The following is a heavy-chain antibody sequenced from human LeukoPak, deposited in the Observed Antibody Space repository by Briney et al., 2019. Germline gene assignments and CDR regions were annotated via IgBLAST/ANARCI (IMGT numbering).Heavy chain of an antibody. CDR2: ISGSGGAT. D-gene: IGHD6-6*01. V-gene: IGHV3-23*01. J-gene: IGHJ4*02. CDR1: GFTFSSYA. Sequence: GGSLRLSCAASGFTFSSYAMSWVRQAPGKGLEWVSSISGSGGATYYADSVKGRFTISRDDSKNTLYVQMNSLRAEDTAVYYCAKSGAARFDYWSQGTLVTVSS. CDR3: AKSGAARFDY.